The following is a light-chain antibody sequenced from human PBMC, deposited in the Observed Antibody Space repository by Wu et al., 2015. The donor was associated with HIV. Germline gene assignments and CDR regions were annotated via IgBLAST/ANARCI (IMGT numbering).Light chain of an antibody. CDR1: QSVSSSY. Sequence: EIVLTQSPGTLSLSPGERATLSCRASQSVSSSYLAWYQQKPGQAPRLLIYGASIRATGIPDRFVGSGSGTDFTLSISRLEPEDFAVYYCQQYDTSPVTFGGGTKVEIK. J-gene: IGKJ4*01. V-gene: IGKV3-20*01. CDR2: GAS. CDR3: QQYDTSPVT.